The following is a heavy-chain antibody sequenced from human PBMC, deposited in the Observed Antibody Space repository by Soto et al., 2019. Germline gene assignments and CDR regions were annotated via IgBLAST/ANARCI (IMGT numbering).Heavy chain of an antibody. CDR3: ARDNWYAFDY. CDR1: GFTFNSYG. Sequence: GGSLRLSCAASGFTFNSYGVNWVRQAPGKGLEWVSYISGSGSTIYYADSVKGRFTTSRDNAKNSLYLQMNSLRAEDTAVYYCARDNWYAFDYWGQGTLVTVSS. CDR2: ISGSGSTI. V-gene: IGHV3-48*01. D-gene: IGHD1-20*01. J-gene: IGHJ4*02.